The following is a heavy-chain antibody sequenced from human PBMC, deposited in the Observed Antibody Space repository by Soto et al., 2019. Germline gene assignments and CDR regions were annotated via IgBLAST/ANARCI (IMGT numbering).Heavy chain of an antibody. Sequence: SLRLSCAASGFTFSSYAMHWVRQAPGKGLEWVAVISYDGSNKYYADSVKGRFTISRDNSKNTLYLQMNSLRAEDTAVYYCARAQKRTRSYYYYGMDVWGQGTTVTVSS. CDR2: ISYDGSNK. CDR3: ARAQKRTRSYYYYGMDV. CDR1: GFTFSSYA. V-gene: IGHV3-30-3*01. J-gene: IGHJ6*02.